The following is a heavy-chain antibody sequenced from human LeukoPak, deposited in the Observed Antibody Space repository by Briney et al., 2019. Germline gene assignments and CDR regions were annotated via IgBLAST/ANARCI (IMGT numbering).Heavy chain of an antibody. D-gene: IGHD3-22*01. V-gene: IGHV4-39*01. Sequence: SETLSLTCTVSGGSISSSSHYWGWIRQPPGKGLEWIGSIYYSGSTYYNPSLKSRVTISVDTSKNQFSLKLSSVTAADTAVYYCARGRQDVTMIVVVMTAVSYYLDVWGKGTTVTVS. CDR2: IYYSGST. J-gene: IGHJ6*03. CDR1: GGSISSSSHY. CDR3: ARGRQDVTMIVVVMTAVSYYLDV.